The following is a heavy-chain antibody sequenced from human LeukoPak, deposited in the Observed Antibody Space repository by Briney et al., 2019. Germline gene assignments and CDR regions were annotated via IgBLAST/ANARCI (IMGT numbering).Heavy chain of an antibody. Sequence: GASVKVSCKASGYTFTGYYMHWVRQAPGQGLEWMGWINPNSGGTNYAQKFQGRVTMTRDTTISTAYMELSRLRSDDTAVYYCARDGSSWSNTNWFDPWGQGTLVTVSS. J-gene: IGHJ5*02. V-gene: IGHV1-2*02. CDR2: INPNSGGT. CDR1: GYTFTGYY. D-gene: IGHD6-13*01. CDR3: ARDGSSWSNTNWFDP.